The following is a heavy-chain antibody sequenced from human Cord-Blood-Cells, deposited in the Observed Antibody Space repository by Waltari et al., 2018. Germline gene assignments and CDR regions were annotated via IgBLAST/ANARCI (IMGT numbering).Heavy chain of an antibody. V-gene: IGHV3-23*04. D-gene: IGHD3-9*01. J-gene: IGHJ5*02. CDR1: GFTFSSYA. CDR2: ISGSGGSK. Sequence: EVQLVESGGGLVQPEGSLRLSCAASGFTFSSYAMSWVRQAPGKGLEWVSAISGSGGSKYYADSGKGRFTISRDNSKNTLYLQMNSLRAEDTAVYYCAKDPDYDILTGYYWFDPWGQGTLVTVSS. CDR3: AKDPDYDILTGYYWFDP.